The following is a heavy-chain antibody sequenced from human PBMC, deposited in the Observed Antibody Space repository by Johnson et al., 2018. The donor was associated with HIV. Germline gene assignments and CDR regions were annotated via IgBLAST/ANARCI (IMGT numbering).Heavy chain of an antibody. V-gene: IGHV3-30*04. D-gene: IGHD6-6*01. CDR3: AREVAARLRAFDI. J-gene: IGHJ3*02. Sequence: QVQVVESGGGVVQPGRSLRLSCAASGFTFSSYSMHWVRQAPGKGLEWVAVISHDGSNKYYVDSVRGRFTISRDNSKNTLYLQMNSLRAEDTAVYYCAREVAARLRAFDIWGQGTMVTVSS. CDR1: GFTFSSYS. CDR2: ISHDGSNK.